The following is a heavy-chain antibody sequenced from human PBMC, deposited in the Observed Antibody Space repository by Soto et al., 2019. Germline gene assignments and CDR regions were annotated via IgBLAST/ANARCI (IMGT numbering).Heavy chain of an antibody. CDR1: GFTFSSYW. CDR2: IKQDESKR. V-gene: IGHV3-7*05. Sequence: EVQLVESGGGLVQPGGSLRLSCAASGFTFSSYWMTWVRQAPGKGLEWVANIKQDESKRYYVDSVAGRFTISRDNAKNSLFLQMNSLRAEDTAVYYCARDSSPSYSSRWYDAFDIWGQGTMVTVSS. CDR3: ARDSSPSYSSRWYDAFDI. J-gene: IGHJ3*02. D-gene: IGHD6-13*01.